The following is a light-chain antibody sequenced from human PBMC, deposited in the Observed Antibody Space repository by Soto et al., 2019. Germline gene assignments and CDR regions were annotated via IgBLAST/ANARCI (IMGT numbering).Light chain of an antibody. CDR3: QQCELLPPT. V-gene: IGKV1-39*01. J-gene: IGKJ4*01. Sequence: DIQMPQSPPSLSASVGDRVTFSCRANQSISKFLNWYQQKPGKAPNLLIYSASSVRSVVPSRFSGSGSGTDFALTISSLRPEDFATYYCQQCELLPPTFGGGTRLEV. CDR1: QSISKF. CDR2: SAS.